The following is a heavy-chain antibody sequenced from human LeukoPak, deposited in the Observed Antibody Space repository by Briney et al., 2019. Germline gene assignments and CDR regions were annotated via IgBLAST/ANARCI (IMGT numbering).Heavy chain of an antibody. CDR2: ISSDGSNK. CDR1: GFTFSTYA. V-gene: IGHV3-30-3*01. D-gene: IGHD2-21*02. J-gene: IGHJ6*02. CDR3: ARAAGTANIYYYYGMDV. Sequence: PGGSLRLSCAASGFTFSTYAMHWVRQAPGKGLEWVALISSDGSNKYYTDSVKGRFTMSRDNSKNTLFLQMNSLRAEDTAVYYCARAAGTANIYYYYGMDVWGQGTTVTVSS.